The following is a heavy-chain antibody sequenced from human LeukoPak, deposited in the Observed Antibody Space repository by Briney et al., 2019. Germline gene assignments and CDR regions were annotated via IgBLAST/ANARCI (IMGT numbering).Heavy chain of an antibody. CDR3: ARDGGGWFGESITNYYYYYMDV. Sequence: ASVKVSCKASGYTFTSYGISWVRQAPGQGLEWMGWISAYNGNTNYAQKLQGRVTMTTDTSTSTAYMELRSLRSDDTAVYYCARDGGGWFGESITNYYYYYMDVWGKGTTVTISS. CDR2: ISAYNGNT. J-gene: IGHJ6*03. CDR1: GYTFTSYG. D-gene: IGHD3-10*01. V-gene: IGHV1-18*01.